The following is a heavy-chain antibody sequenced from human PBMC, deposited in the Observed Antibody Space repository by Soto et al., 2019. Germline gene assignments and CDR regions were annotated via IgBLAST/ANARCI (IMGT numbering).Heavy chain of an antibody. Sequence: SETLSLTWTVSGASTSSSSYYWGWIRQHPGKGLEWIRRIYYSGRTHYNPSLKRRVTISVDTSKNQFSLKLSSVTAADTAVYYCASYQECGEELQVEPSGPGTLVSVPS. J-gene: IGHJ5*02. D-gene: IGHD3-10*01. V-gene: IGHV4-39*01. CDR1: GASTSSSSYY. CDR2: IYYSGRT. CDR3: ASYQECGEELQVEP.